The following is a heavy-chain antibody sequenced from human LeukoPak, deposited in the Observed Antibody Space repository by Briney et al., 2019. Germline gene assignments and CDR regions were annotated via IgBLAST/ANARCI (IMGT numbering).Heavy chain of an antibody. CDR3: AKQYDFWSGPDY. Sequence: GGSLRVSCAASGFTFSSYAMNWVRQAPGKGLEWVSGISGSGGSTYYADSVKGRFTISRDNSKNTPYLQMNSLRVEDTAVYYCAKQYDFWSGPDYWGQGTLVTVSS. CDR2: ISGSGGST. V-gene: IGHV3-23*01. J-gene: IGHJ4*02. CDR1: GFTFSSYA. D-gene: IGHD3-3*01.